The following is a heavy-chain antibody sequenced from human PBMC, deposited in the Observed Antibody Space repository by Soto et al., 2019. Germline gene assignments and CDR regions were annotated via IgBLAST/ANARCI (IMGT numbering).Heavy chain of an antibody. CDR2: INHSGST. Sequence: SETLSLTCAVYGGSFSGYYWSWIRQPPGKGLEWIGEINHSGSTNYNPSLESRVTISVDTSKNQFSLKLSSVTAADTAVYYCARDGRESGSGFDYWGQGTLVTVSS. CDR1: GGSFSGYY. V-gene: IGHV4-34*01. D-gene: IGHD6-19*01. J-gene: IGHJ4*02. CDR3: ARDGRESGSGFDY.